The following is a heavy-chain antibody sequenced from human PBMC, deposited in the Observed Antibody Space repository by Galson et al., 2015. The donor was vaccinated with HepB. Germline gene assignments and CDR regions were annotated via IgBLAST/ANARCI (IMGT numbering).Heavy chain of an antibody. D-gene: IGHD6-19*01. Sequence: SVKVSCKASGYTFTNYAMNWVRQAPGQGLEWMGWINTNTGNPTYAQGFPGRFVFSLDTSVSTAYLQISSLKAEDTAVYYCARVSKQWLTDPDYGLDVWGQGTTVTVSS. CDR1: GYTFTNYA. CDR3: ARVSKQWLTDPDYGLDV. V-gene: IGHV7-4-1*02. J-gene: IGHJ6*02. CDR2: INTNTGNP.